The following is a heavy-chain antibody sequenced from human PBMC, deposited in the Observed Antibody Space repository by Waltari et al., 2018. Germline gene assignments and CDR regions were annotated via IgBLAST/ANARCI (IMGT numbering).Heavy chain of an antibody. CDR2: INHSGST. D-gene: IGHD2-2*01. CDR1: GGSFSGYY. J-gene: IGHJ3*02. CDR3: ASTRYCSSTSCPDAFDI. Sequence: QVQLQQWGAGLLKPSETLSLTCAVYGGSFSGYYCSWLRHPPGQGLEWIGEINHSGSTNYNPSLKSRVTISVDTSKNQFSLKLSSVTAADTAVYYCASTRYCSSTSCPDAFDIWGQGTMVTVSS. V-gene: IGHV4-34*01.